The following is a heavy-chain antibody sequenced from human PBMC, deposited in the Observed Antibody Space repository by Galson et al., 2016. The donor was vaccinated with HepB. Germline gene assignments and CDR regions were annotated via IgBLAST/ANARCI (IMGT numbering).Heavy chain of an antibody. CDR3: ARDSGLWVAVALFDF. V-gene: IGHV3-7*03. Sequence: SLRLSCAVSGVTMSDYWMNWVRQAPGKGLEWVAIIKQDGSQKYYVDSVKGRFTISRDNSINTLYLQMNSLSAEDTAIYYCARDSGLWVAVALFDFWGQGSLVTVSS. CDR2: IKQDGSQK. J-gene: IGHJ4*02. D-gene: IGHD6-19*01. CDR1: GVTMSDYW.